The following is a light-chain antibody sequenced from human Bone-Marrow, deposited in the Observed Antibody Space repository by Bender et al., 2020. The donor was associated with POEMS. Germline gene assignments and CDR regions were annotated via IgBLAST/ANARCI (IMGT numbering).Light chain of an antibody. CDR1: SSDVGAYNY. V-gene: IGLV2-14*01. Sequence: QSALTQPASVSGSPGQSITISCTGTSSDVGAYNYVSWYQHHPDKAPKLMIYEVSNRPSGISNRFSGSKSGNTASLTISGLQAEDEADYFCISYTSSSTLVFGGGTKLTVL. J-gene: IGLJ3*02. CDR2: EVS. CDR3: ISYTSSSTLV.